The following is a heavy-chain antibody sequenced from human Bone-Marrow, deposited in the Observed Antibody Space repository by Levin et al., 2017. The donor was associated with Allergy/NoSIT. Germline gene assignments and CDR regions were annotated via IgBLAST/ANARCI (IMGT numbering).Heavy chain of an antibody. Sequence: GGSLRLSCAASGVTVSNNYMSWVRQAPGKGLEWVSVIYSGGSTYYAESVKGRFTISRDNSKNTLYLQMNSLRAEDTAIYYCARDPRGGGYWGQGTLVTVSS. CDR1: GVTVSNNY. D-gene: IGHD3-10*01. J-gene: IGHJ4*02. CDR3: ARDPRGGGY. V-gene: IGHV3-53*01. CDR2: IYSGGST.